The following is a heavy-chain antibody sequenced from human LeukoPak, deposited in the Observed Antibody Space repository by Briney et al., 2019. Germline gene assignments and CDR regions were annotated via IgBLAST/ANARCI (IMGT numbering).Heavy chain of an antibody. D-gene: IGHD3-10*01. V-gene: IGHV3-30*02. Sequence: AGGSLRLSCAASGFTFSSYGMHWVRQAPGKGLEWVAFIRYDGSNKYYADSVKGRFTISRDNSKNTLYLQMNSLRAEDTAVYYCAKAGFWVVEAPNAFFFDYWGQGTLVTVSS. CDR3: AKAGFWVVEAPNAFFFDY. CDR2: IRYDGSNK. CDR1: GFTFSSYG. J-gene: IGHJ4*02.